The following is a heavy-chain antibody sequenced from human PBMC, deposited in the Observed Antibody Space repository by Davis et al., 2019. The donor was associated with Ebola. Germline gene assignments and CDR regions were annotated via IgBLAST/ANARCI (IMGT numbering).Heavy chain of an antibody. CDR3: ARGGYCSSTSCYGYYYYGMDV. Sequence: MPSETLSLTCAVYGGSFSGYYWSWIRQLPGKGLEWIGEINHSGSTNYNPSLKSRVTISVDKSKNQFSLKLSSVTAADTAVYYCARGGYCSSTSCYGYYYYGMDVWGQGTTVTVSS. D-gene: IGHD2-2*01. J-gene: IGHJ6*02. CDR2: INHSGST. V-gene: IGHV4-34*01. CDR1: GGSFSGYY.